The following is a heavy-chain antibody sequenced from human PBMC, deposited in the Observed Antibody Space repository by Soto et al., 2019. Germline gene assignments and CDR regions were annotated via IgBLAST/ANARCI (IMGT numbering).Heavy chain of an antibody. J-gene: IGHJ5*02. CDR1: GFPFDDYG. Sequence: GGSLRLSCAASGFPFDDYGMTWVRQAPGKGLEWVSTISESGGSTYYADSVKGRFTISRDNSKNTLYLQMNSLTAEDTALYYCANIVTTGSWGRGTLVTVSS. V-gene: IGHV3-23*01. CDR3: ANIVTTGS. CDR2: ISESGGST. D-gene: IGHD4-17*01.